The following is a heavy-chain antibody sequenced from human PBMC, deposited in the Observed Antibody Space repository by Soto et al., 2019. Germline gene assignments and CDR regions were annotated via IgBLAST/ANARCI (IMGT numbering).Heavy chain of an antibody. J-gene: IGHJ6*02. CDR1: GYTFTSYD. V-gene: IGHV1-8*01. CDR3: ARGRRLSGSHRARGHYYYGMDV. CDR2: MNPNSGNT. Sequence: GASVKVSCKASGYTFTSYDINWVRQATGQGLEWMGWMNPNSGNTGYAQKFQGRVTMTRNTSISTAYMELSSLRSEDTAVYYCARGRRLSGSHRARGHYYYGMDVWGQGTTVTVSS. D-gene: IGHD1-26*01.